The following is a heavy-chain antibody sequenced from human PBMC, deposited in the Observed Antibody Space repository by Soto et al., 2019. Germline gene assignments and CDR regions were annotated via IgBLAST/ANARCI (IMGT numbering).Heavy chain of an antibody. J-gene: IGHJ4*02. V-gene: IGHV3-7*04. Sequence: GGSLRLSCAASGFTFSSYWMTWVRQAPGKGLEWVANIKQDGSDKYYVDSVKGRFTISRDNAKDSLHLQINSLRAEDTAVYYCVRSRYGGCFALWGQGTLVTVSS. CDR1: GFTFSSYW. D-gene: IGHD4-17*01. CDR2: IKQDGSDK. CDR3: VRSRYGGCFAL.